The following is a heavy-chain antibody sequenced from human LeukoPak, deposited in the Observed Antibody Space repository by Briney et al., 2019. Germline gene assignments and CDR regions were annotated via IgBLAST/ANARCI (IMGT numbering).Heavy chain of an antibody. J-gene: IGHJ4*02. V-gene: IGHV4-34*01. CDR1: GGSFSGYY. D-gene: IGHD4-23*01. CDR3: ARYGGNSLNFDY. CDR2: INHSGST. Sequence: NPSETLSLTCAVYGGSFSGYYWSWIRQPPGKGLEWIGEINHSGSTNYNPSLKSRVTISVDTSKNQFSLKLSSVTAADTAVYYCARYGGNSLNFDYWGQGTLVTVSS.